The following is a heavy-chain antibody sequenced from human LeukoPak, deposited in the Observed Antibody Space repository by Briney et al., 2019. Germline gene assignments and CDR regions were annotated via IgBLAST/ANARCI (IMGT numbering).Heavy chain of an antibody. D-gene: IGHD6-25*01. CDR3: TRRQGGHDY. CDR2: NTTGST. Sequence: PETLSLTCSVPGGFLNAYYGRWIRHPAGKGREWGERNTTGSTNYNPSHKSRVTISLDTARNQFALKPSSETAADTADYYCTRRQGGHDYWGQGTLVTVSS. CDR1: GGFLNAYY. J-gene: IGHJ4*02. V-gene: IGHV4-4*07.